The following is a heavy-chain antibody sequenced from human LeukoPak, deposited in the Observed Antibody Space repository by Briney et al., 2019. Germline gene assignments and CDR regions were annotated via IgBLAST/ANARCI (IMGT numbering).Heavy chain of an antibody. J-gene: IGHJ4*02. CDR2: INPNSGGT. Sequence: ASVKVSCKPSGYTFSGYYMHWVRQAPGQGLEWMGWINPNSGGTNFAQKFRGRVTLTRDTSISTAYMELSRLRYDDTAMYYCAREAICGSTTCYFDYWGQGTLVTVSS. V-gene: IGHV1-2*02. CDR1: GYTFSGYY. D-gene: IGHD2-2*01. CDR3: AREAICGSTTCYFDY.